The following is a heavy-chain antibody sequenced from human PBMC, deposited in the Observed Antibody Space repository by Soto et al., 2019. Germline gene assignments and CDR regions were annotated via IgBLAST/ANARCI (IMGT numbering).Heavy chain of an antibody. CDR1: VGSFSVYY. CDR2: INHSGST. Sequence: SETLSVTCAFYVGSFSVYYWSWIRQPPGKGLEWIGEINHSGSTNYNPSLKSRVTISVDTSKNQFSLKLSSVTAADTAVYYCARGRGGYVRSDAFDIWGQGTMVTVSS. V-gene: IGHV4-34*01. D-gene: IGHD5-18*01. J-gene: IGHJ3*02. CDR3: ARGRGGYVRSDAFDI.